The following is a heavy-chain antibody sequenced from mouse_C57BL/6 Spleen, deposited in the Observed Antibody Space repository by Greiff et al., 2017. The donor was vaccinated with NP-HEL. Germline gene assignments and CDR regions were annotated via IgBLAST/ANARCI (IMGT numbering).Heavy chain of an antibody. Sequence: QVQLQQPGAELVKPGASVKLSCKASGYTFTSYWMQWVKQRPGQGLEWIGEIDPSASYTNYNQKFKGKATLTVDTSSSTAYMQLSSLTSEDSAVYYCARNVEAMDYWGQGTSVTVSS. CDR3: ARNVEAMDY. CDR2: IDPSASYT. V-gene: IGHV1-50*01. CDR1: GYTFTSYW. J-gene: IGHJ4*01.